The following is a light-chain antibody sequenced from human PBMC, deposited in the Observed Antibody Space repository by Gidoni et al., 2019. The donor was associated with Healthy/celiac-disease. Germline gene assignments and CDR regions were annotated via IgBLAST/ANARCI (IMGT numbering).Light chain of an antibody. CDR3: QQYDNLPT. J-gene: IGKJ4*01. V-gene: IGKV1-33*01. CDR1: QDISHY. CDR2: DAS. Sequence: IQITKSPSSLSASVGEIVTITCQASQDISHYLNWYQQKPGKAPKLLSYDASYLETVVPSRFSGSGSGTDFTFTISSLQPEDIATYYCQQYDNLPTFGGGTKVEIK.